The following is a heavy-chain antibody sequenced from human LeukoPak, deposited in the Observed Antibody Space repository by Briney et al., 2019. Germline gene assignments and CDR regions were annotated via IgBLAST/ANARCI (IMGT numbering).Heavy chain of an antibody. CDR3: AKGGCSSTSCYTRDDY. Sequence: GGSLRLSCAASGFTFSSYAMSWVRQAPGKGLEWVSAISASGGGTYYADSVKGRFTISRDNSKNTLYLQMNSLRAGDTAVYYCAKGGCSSTSCYTRDDYWGQGTLVTVSS. D-gene: IGHD2-2*02. J-gene: IGHJ4*02. CDR2: ISASGGGT. CDR1: GFTFSSYA. V-gene: IGHV3-23*01.